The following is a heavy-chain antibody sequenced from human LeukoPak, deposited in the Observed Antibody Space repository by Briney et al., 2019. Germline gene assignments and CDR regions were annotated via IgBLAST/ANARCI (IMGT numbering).Heavy chain of an antibody. CDR3: ARTPIAVAGTGAFDI. CDR1: GGSISSSSYY. D-gene: IGHD6-19*01. J-gene: IGHJ3*02. Sequence: PSETLSLTCTVSGGSISSSSYYWGWIRQPPGKGLEWIGSIYYSGSTYYNPSLKSRVTISVDTSKNQFSLKLSSVTAADTAVYYCARTPIAVAGTGAFDIWGQGTMVTVSS. CDR2: IYYSGST. V-gene: IGHV4-39*07.